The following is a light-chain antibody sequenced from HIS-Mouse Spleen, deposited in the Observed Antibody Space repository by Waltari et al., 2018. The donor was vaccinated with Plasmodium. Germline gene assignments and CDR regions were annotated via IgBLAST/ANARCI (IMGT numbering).Light chain of an antibody. Sequence: QSALTQPRSVSGSPGQSVTISCTGTSSYVGGYNYVSCDQKHPGKAPNRMIYEVSKRPAGVPDRFSGSKSGTTASLTISGLQAEEEADYYCCSYAGSYTYVFGTGTKVTVL. CDR3: CSYAGSYTYV. V-gene: IGLV2-11*01. CDR1: SSYVGGYNY. J-gene: IGLJ1*01. CDR2: EVS.